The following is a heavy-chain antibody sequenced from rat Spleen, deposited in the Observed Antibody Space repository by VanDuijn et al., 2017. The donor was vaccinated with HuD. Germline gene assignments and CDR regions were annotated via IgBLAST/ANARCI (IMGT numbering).Heavy chain of an antibody. CDR3: TKEKGRVSDY. V-gene: IGHV5-20*01. J-gene: IGHJ2*01. CDR1: GFTFSNYG. CDR2: ISYDGGST. D-gene: IGHD1-4*01. Sequence: EVQLVESGGGLVQPGRSMKLSCAASGFTFSNYGMAWVRQAPKKGLEWVAYISYDGGSTYYRDSVKGRFTISRDNAKSTLYLQMDSLRSEDTATYYCTKEKGRVSDYWGQGVMVTVSS.